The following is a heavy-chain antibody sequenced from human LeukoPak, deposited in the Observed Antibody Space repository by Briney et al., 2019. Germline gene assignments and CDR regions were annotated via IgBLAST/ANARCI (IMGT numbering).Heavy chain of an antibody. D-gene: IGHD3-3*01. CDR3: ARDRSNEGITIFGVVRLGNYFDY. CDR2: ISSSGSTI. V-gene: IGHV3-11*04. Sequence: GGSLRLSCAASGFTFSDYYMSWIRQAPGKGLEWVSYISSSGSTIYYADSVKGRFTISRDNAKNSLYLQMNSLRAEDTAVYYCARDRSNEGITIFGVVRLGNYFDYWGQGTLVTVSS. CDR1: GFTFSDYY. J-gene: IGHJ4*02.